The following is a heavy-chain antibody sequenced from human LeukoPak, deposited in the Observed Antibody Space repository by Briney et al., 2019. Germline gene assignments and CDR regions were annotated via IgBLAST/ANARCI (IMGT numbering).Heavy chain of an antibody. D-gene: IGHD2-15*01. J-gene: IGHJ3*02. CDR1: GYSFTSYW. CDR3: ARIDCSGGSCYSYAFDI. CDR2: IYPGDSDT. Sequence: GESLKISCKGSGYSFTSYWIGWVRQMPGKGLEWMGIIYPGDSDTRYSPSFQGQVTISAGKSISTAYLQWSSLKASDTAMYYCARIDCSGGSCYSYAFDIWGQGTMVTVSS. V-gene: IGHV5-51*01.